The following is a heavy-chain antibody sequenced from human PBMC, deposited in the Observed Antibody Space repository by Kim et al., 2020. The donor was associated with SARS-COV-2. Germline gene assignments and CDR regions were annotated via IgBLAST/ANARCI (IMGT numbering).Heavy chain of an antibody. CDR2: SR. V-gene: IGHV3-66*01. CDR3: ARDLVVGGLDY. J-gene: IGHJ4*02. D-gene: IGHD2-15*01. Sequence: SRNDACTVKVRFTIARDNSKNTLYLQMNSVGAEATAVYYCARDLVVGGLDYWGQGTLVTVSS.